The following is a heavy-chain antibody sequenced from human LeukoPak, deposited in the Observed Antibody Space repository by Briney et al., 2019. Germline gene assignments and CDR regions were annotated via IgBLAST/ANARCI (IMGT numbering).Heavy chain of an antibody. CDR1: GGSFSGYY. D-gene: IGHD3-10*02. CDR3: ARGPVRGGGYYNGMDV. V-gene: IGHV4-34*01. Sequence: SETLSLTCAVYGGSFSGYYWSWIRQPPGKGLEWIGEINHSGSTNYNPSLKSRVTISVDTSKNQFSLKLSSVTAADTAVYYCARGPVRGGGYYNGMDVWGQGTTVTVYS. J-gene: IGHJ6*02. CDR2: INHSGST.